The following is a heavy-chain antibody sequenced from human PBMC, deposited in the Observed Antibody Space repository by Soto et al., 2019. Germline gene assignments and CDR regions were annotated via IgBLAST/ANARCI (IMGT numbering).Heavy chain of an antibody. CDR1: GFTFSDYY. J-gene: IGHJ3*02. CDR2: ISSSGSTI. Sequence: GGSLRLSCAASGFTFSDYYMSWIRQAPGKGLEWVSYISSSGSTIYYADSVKGRFTISRDNAKNSLYLQMNSLRAEDTAVYYCARAGYYDILTGYLGFAFDIWGQGTMVTVSS. D-gene: IGHD3-9*01. V-gene: IGHV3-11*01. CDR3: ARAGYYDILTGYLGFAFDI.